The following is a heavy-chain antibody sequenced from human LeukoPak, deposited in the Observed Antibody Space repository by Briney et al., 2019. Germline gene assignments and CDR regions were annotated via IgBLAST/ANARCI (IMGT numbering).Heavy chain of an antibody. Sequence: PGGSLRLSCAACGFTFSSYAMSWVRQAPGKGLEWVSAISGSGGSTYYADSVKGRFIISRDNSKNTLYLQMNSLRAEDTAVYYCAKGFSYGYFPFDYWGQGTLVTVSS. CDR3: AKGFSYGYFPFDY. CDR2: ISGSGGST. J-gene: IGHJ4*02. D-gene: IGHD5-18*01. V-gene: IGHV3-23*01. CDR1: GFTFSSYA.